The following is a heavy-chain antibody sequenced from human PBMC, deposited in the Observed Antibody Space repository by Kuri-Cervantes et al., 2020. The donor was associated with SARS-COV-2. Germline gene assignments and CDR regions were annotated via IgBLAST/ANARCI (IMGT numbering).Heavy chain of an antibody. V-gene: IGHV3-49*04. CDR2: IRSKAYGGTT. Sequence: GESLKISCSASGFTFGDYAMSWVRQAPGKGLEWVGFIRSKAYGGTTEYAASVKGRFTISRDDSKSIAYLQMNSLKTEDTAVYYCTRHDFWSAYYFGYWGQGTLVTVSS. D-gene: IGHD3-3*01. J-gene: IGHJ4*02. CDR1: GFTFGDYA. CDR3: TRHDFWSAYYFGY.